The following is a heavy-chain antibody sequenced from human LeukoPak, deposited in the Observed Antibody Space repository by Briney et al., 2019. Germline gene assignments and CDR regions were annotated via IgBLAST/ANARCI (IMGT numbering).Heavy chain of an antibody. D-gene: IGHD6-13*01. V-gene: IGHV6-1*01. CDR2: TYYRSKWYN. Sequence: SQTLLLTCAVSGDSVTSNSASWNWHRPSPSRGFEWLGRTYYRSKWYNDYAVSVKSRITINPDTSKNQFSLQLNSVTPEDTAVYYCAMYSSSWYAIKWGQGTLVTVSS. CDR3: AMYSSSWYAIK. CDR1: GDSVTSNSAS. J-gene: IGHJ4*02.